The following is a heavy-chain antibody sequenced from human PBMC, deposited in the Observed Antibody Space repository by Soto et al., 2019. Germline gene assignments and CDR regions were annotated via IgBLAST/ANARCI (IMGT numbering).Heavy chain of an antibody. CDR3: AKGMAGGDDY. V-gene: IGHV3-30*18. CDR2: TSHDGSKK. Sequence: QVQLVESGGGVVQPGRSKRLSCVASGITFHAYGMHWVRQAPGKGLEWLARTSHDGSKKYYADSVKGRFTISRDNSKNMAFLQMNSLRVEDTAVYYCAKGMAGGDDYWGQGTLVTVSS. CDR1: GITFHAYG. J-gene: IGHJ4*02. D-gene: IGHD1-26*01.